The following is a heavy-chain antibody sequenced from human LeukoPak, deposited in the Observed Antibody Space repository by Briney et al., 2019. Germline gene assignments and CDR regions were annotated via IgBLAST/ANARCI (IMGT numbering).Heavy chain of an antibody. J-gene: IGHJ6*02. Sequence: ASVKVFCKASGYTFTTYDINWVRQATGQGLEWMGWMNPNSGNTGYAQKFQGRVSMTRITSINTAYMELSSLRSEDTAVYYCARGGARGMDVWGQGTTVTVSS. V-gene: IGHV1-8*01. D-gene: IGHD6-6*01. CDR2: MNPNSGNT. CDR3: ARGGARGMDV. CDR1: GYTFTTYD.